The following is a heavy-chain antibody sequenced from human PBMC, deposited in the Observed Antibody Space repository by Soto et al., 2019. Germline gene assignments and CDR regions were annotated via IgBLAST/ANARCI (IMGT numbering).Heavy chain of an antibody. V-gene: IGHV1-69*13. D-gene: IGHD3-3*01. CDR3: ARDMAIFGVALTYYYYGMDV. Sequence: SVKVSCKASGYTFTGYYMHWVRQAPGQGLEWMGGIIPIFGTANYAQKFQGRVTITADESTSTAYMELSSLRSEDTAVYYCARDMAIFGVALTYYYYGMDVWGQGTTVTVSS. CDR2: IIPIFGTA. CDR1: GYTFTGYY. J-gene: IGHJ6*02.